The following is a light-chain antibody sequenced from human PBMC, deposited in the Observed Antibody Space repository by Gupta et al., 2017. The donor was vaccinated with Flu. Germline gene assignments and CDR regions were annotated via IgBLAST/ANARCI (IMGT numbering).Light chain of an antibody. CDR2: EDS. Sequence: GKTATFTGRGNNIETKSVHWYHQKPGRAPVLVLYEDSNRPSGVPARFSGSNSGSTATLTTIRVEAGDGADYYCQVWDGYSGHWVFGGGTKLTVL. CDR3: QVWDGYSGHWV. J-gene: IGLJ3*02. CDR1: NIETKS. V-gene: IGLV3-21*03.